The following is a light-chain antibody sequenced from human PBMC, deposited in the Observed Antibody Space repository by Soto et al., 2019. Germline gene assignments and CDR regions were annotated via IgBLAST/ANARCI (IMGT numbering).Light chain of an antibody. CDR1: SSDVAGYNY. J-gene: IGLJ2*01. CDR2: DVS. CDR3: SSYTSSSTPI. Sequence: QSALTQPASVSGSPGQSITISCTGTSSDVAGYNYVSWYQQHPGKAPKLMIYDVSNRPSGVSNRFSGSKSGNTASLTISGLQAEDEADYYCSSYTSSSTPIFGRGTKLTVL. V-gene: IGLV2-14*01.